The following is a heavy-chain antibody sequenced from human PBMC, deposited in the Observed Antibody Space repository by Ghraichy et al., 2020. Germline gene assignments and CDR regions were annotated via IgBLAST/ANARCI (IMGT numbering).Heavy chain of an antibody. CDR1: GLTFSSYS. CDR3: APGYCSSTSCYHYFEY. Sequence: GGSLRLSCAASGLTFSSYSMNWVRQAPGKGLEWVSYISSSSNTIYYADSVKGRFTISRDNAKNSLYLQMNSLRGEDTAVYYCAPGYCSSTSCYHYFEYWGQGTLVTVSS. J-gene: IGHJ4*02. D-gene: IGHD2-2*01. V-gene: IGHV3-48*01. CDR2: ISSSSNTI.